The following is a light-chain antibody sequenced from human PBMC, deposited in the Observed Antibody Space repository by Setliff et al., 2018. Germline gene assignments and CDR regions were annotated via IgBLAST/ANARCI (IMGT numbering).Light chain of an antibody. CDR2: DVH. J-gene: IGLJ1*01. CDR1: SSDVGGYNY. CDR3: ASYTTSKTYV. V-gene: IGLV2-14*01. Sequence: QSALTQPASVSGSPGQSITISCTGTSSDVGGYNYDSWYQQHPGKAPKLMIYDVHKRPAGVSNRFSGSKSGNTASLTISGLQAEDEADYYCASYTTSKTYVFGTGTKVTVL.